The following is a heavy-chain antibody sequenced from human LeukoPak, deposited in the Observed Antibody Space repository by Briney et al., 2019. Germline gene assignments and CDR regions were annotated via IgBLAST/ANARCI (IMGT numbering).Heavy chain of an antibody. J-gene: IGHJ4*02. V-gene: IGHV4-34*01. D-gene: IGHD6-13*01. Sequence: WETLSLTCAVYGGSFSGYYCSWIRQPPGKGLEWIGEINHSGSTNYNPSLKSRVTISVDTSKNQFSLKLSSVTAADTAVYYCARDGSNPDYWGQGTLVTVSS. CDR2: INHSGST. CDR3: ARDGSNPDY. CDR1: GGSFSGYY.